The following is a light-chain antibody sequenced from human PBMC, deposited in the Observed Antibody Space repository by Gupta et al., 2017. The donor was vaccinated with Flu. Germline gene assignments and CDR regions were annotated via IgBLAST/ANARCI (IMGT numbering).Light chain of an antibody. Sequence: PSTLSASVGSRVTITCRASESIYSRLAWYQQKPGKAPKLLIYRASSLESGVPSRFSGSGSGTEFTLTIHSLQPDDIATYYCQQYERWWTFGQGTKVEIK. CDR3: QQYERWWT. J-gene: IGKJ1*01. CDR1: ESIYSR. CDR2: RAS. V-gene: IGKV1-5*03.